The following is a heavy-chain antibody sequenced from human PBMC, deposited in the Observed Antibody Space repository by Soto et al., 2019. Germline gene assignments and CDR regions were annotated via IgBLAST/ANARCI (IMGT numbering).Heavy chain of an antibody. CDR1: GGSISSYY. Sequence: TLSLTCTVSGGSISSYYWSWIRQPPGKGLEWIGYIYDSGSTNYNPSLKSRVTISVDTSKNQFSLKLTSVTAADTAVCYCAAPPRYWGQGTLVTVSS. CDR2: IYDSGST. CDR3: AAPPRY. V-gene: IGHV4-59*01. D-gene: IGHD6-6*01. J-gene: IGHJ4*02.